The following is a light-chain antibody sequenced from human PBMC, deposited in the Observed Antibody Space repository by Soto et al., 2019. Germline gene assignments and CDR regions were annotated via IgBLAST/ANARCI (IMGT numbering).Light chain of an antibody. CDR1: QSVGSS. CDR2: AAS. Sequence: EIVMTQSPATLSVSPGERATLSCRASQSVGSSVVWYRQKPGQAPRLLMYAASIRASGIPARFTGSGSGTEYTLTISSLQSEDFAIYYCQQHDNWPRTFGQGTKVEIK. J-gene: IGKJ1*01. V-gene: IGKV3-15*01. CDR3: QQHDNWPRT.